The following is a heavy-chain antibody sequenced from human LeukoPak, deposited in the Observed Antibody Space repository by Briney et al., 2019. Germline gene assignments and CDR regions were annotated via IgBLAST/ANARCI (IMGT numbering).Heavy chain of an antibody. CDR2: ISGSAGST. V-gene: IGHV3-23*01. D-gene: IGHD6-13*01. J-gene: IGHJ4*02. CDR1: GFTFSFYA. CDR3: AKGQSASITAAARGVDY. Sequence: GGSLRLSCAASGFTFSFYAMSWVRQAPGKGLEWVSSISGSAGSTYYTDSVKGRFTISRDNSKNTLYLEMNSLRAEDTAVYYCAKGQSASITAAARGVDYWGQGTLVTVSS.